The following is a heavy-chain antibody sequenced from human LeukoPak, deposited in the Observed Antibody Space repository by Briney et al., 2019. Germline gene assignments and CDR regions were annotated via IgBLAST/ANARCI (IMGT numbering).Heavy chain of an antibody. D-gene: IGHD6-13*01. CDR3: GRDGSSRPSDY. J-gene: IGHJ4*02. CDR2: IYGGGTT. Sequence: PGGSLRLSCAASGLTVSSNYISWVRQAPGKGLEWVSVIYGGGTTSYADSVKGRFTISRDNSKNTVYLQMNSLRADDTAVYYCGRDGSSRPSDYWGQGTLVTVSS. CDR1: GLTVSSNY. V-gene: IGHV3-53*01.